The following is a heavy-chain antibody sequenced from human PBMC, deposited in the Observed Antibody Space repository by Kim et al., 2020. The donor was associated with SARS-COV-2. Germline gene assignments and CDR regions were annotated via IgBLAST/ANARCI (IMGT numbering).Heavy chain of an antibody. D-gene: IGHD4-4*01. V-gene: IGHV3-23*01. Sequence: GRLTISRDNAKNTLYMQMNSLRDEDTAVYYCAKRVVKDDYNNCYYYSMDVWGQGTTVTVSS. J-gene: IGHJ6*02. CDR3: AKRVVKDDYNNCYYYSMDV.